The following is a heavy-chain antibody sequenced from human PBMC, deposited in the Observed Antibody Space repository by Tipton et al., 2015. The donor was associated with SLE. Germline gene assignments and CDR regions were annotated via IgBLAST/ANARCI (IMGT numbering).Heavy chain of an antibody. CDR1: GYSISSGYY. J-gene: IGHJ3*02. CDR2: ISYSGSA. V-gene: IGHV4-38-2*02. CDR3: ARRVYYDYIWGSYRPGAFDI. D-gene: IGHD3-16*02. Sequence: LRLSCTVSGYSISSGYYWGWVRQPPGKGLEWIGTISYSGSAYYNPSLKSRVTISVDTSKNQFSLKLSSVTAADTAVYYCARRVYYDYIWGSYRPGAFDIWGQGTMVTVS.